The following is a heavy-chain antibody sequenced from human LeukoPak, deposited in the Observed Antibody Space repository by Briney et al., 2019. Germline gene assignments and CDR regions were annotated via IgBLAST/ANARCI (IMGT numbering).Heavy chain of an antibody. CDR2: ISYDGRSNK. V-gene: IGHV3-30*18. Sequence: PGGSLRLSCAASGFTFSNYGLHWVRQAPGKGLEWVALISYDGRSNKYYADSVKGRFTISRDNSKNTLYLQMNSLRAEDTAVYYCAKDGSDWFGNYFDYWGQGTLVTVSS. CDR3: AKDGSDWFGNYFDY. J-gene: IGHJ4*02. CDR1: GFTFSNYG. D-gene: IGHD3-9*01.